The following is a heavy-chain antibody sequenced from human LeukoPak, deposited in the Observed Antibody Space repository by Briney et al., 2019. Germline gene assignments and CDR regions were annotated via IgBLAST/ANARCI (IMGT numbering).Heavy chain of an antibody. D-gene: IGHD6-13*01. V-gene: IGHV3-23*01. CDR1: GLTFGSYD. CDR3: AKDLRSRIAAAGAPDY. J-gene: IGHJ4*02. CDR2: ISRGVGST. Sequence: GGSLRLSCAASGLTFGSYDLSWVRQAPGKGLECVAAISRGVGSTYYADSVKGRFTISRDNSKNTLYLQMNNLRAADPAVYYCAKDLRSRIAAAGAPDYWGQGTLVTVSS.